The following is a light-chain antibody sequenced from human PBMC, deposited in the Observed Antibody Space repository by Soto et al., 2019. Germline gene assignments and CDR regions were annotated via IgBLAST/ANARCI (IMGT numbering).Light chain of an antibody. J-gene: IGKJ4*01. CDR2: DAS. Sequence: EIVLTQSPATLSLSPGERATLSCRASQSVSSHLAWYQQKPGQAPRLLIYDASNRATGIPARFSGSGSGTDFTLTISSLEPEDFAVYYCQQRSNWPPALTLGGGTKVDIK. CDR3: QQRSNWPPALT. V-gene: IGKV3-11*01. CDR1: QSVSSH.